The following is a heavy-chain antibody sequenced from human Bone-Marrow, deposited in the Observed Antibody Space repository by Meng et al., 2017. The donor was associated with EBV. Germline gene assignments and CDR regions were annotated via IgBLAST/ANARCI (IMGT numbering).Heavy chain of an antibody. V-gene: IGHV4-39*01. D-gene: IGHD1-26*01. CDR3: ARPVVAGATTSPYWYFDL. J-gene: IGHJ2*01. CDR2: IYFSGST. CDR1: GGSISSSNYY. Sequence: QESGPGLVKPSETLSLTCTVSGGSISSSNYYWGWIRQPPGKGLEWIGSIYFSGSTYYNPSLKSRVTISVDTSKNQFSLKLSSVTAADTAVYYCARPVVAGATTSPYWYFDLWGRGTLVTVSS.